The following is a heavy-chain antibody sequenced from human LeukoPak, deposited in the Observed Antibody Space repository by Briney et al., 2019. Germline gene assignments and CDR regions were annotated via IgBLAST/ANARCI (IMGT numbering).Heavy chain of an antibody. V-gene: IGHV4-59*01. J-gene: IGHJ5*02. CDR2: IYYSGST. Sequence: SETLSLTCTVSGGSISSYYWSWIRQPPGKGLEWIGYIYYSGSTNYNPSLKSRVTISVDTSKNQFSLKLSSVTAADTAVYYCARDGGAASDGPWGQGTLVTVSS. D-gene: IGHD3-16*01. CDR3: ARDGGAASDGP. CDR1: GGSISSYY.